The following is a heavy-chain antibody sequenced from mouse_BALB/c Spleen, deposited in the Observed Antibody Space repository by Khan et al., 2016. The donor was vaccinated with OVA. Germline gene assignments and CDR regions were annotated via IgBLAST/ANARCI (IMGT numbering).Heavy chain of an antibody. V-gene: IGHV1S41*01. Sequence: DLVKPGASVKLSCKASGYTFTSYWINWIKQRPGQGLEWIGRIAPGSGSTYYNEMFKGKATLTVDTSSSQAYIQRSSLSSEDSAVYFCARENYYGSSRYAMDYWGQGTSVTVSS. J-gene: IGHJ4*01. CDR2: IAPGSGST. CDR1: GYTFTSYW. D-gene: IGHD1-1*01. CDR3: ARENYYGSSRYAMDY.